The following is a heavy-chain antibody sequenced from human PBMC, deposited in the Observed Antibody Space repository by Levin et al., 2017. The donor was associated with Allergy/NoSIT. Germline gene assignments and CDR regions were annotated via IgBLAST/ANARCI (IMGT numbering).Heavy chain of an antibody. V-gene: IGHV3-9*01. CDR2: LRRHRDRL. J-gene: IGHJ6*02. D-gene: IGHD3-10*01. Sequence: SLKISCAASGFRFGDYAMHWVRQAPGKGLEWVSGLRRHRDRLVYADFAKGRFTISRDNANNSLHLQMNSLRLEDTALYYCAKDLRGIYYYYGMDVWGQGTTVTVSS. CDR1: GFRFGDYA. CDR3: AKDLRGIYYYYGMDV.